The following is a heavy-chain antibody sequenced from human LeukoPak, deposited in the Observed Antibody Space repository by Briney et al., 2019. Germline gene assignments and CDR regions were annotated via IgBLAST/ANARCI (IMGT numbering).Heavy chain of an antibody. J-gene: IGHJ4*02. Sequence: ASVKVSCKASGYTFTDYYMHWVRQAPEQGLEWMGWINRKSGGRSYAQRFQGRVTMTRDTSISTAYMELSRLRSDDTAVYYCATGERLVPAAMWFDYWGQGTLVTVSS. V-gene: IGHV1-2*02. CDR1: GYTFTDYY. CDR3: ATGERLVPAAMWFDY. D-gene: IGHD2-2*01. CDR2: INRKSGGR.